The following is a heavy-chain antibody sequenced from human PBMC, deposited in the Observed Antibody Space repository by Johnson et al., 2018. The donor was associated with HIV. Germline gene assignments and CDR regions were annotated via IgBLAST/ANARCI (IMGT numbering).Heavy chain of an antibody. CDR3: AKDRCRSCLDVFVI. V-gene: IGHV3-23*04. Sequence: VQLVESGGDLVQPGGSLRLSCAASGFSFSSFAMSWVRQAPGKGLEWVSGINGGDTNTHYADSVNGRFSISRDNSGNRLFLQMDSLRAEDTAMYYCAKDRCRSCLDVFVIWGQGTMVTVAS. D-gene: IGHD6-13*01. J-gene: IGHJ3*02. CDR1: GFSFSSFA. CDR2: INGGDTNT.